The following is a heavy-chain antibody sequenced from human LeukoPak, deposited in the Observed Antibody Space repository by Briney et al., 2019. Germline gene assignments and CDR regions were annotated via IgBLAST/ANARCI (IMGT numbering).Heavy chain of an antibody. CDR1: GGSISSHY. Sequence: SETLSLTCTVSGGSISSHYWSWIRQPPGKGLEWIGYLYYSGITKYNPSLKSRVTISIDTSKNQFSLNLNSVTAADTAVYYCARGSDYYGSGSPNWFDPWGQGTLVTVSS. V-gene: IGHV4-59*08. D-gene: IGHD3-10*01. J-gene: IGHJ5*02. CDR2: LYYSGIT. CDR3: ARGSDYYGSGSPNWFDP.